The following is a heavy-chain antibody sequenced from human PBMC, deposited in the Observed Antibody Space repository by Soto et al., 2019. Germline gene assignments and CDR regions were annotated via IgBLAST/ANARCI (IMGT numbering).Heavy chain of an antibody. CDR3: AKEVSLGSTVDLGY. CDR2: ISGSGGST. Sequence: GSLRLSCAASGFTFSIFAMSWVRQSPGKGLEWVSTISGSGGSTYYADAVKGRFTISRDNSMGTLYLQMKSLRVEDTAIYYCAKEVSLGSTVDLGYWGQGALVTVSS. J-gene: IGHJ4*02. D-gene: IGHD7-27*01. CDR1: GFTFSIFA. V-gene: IGHV3-23*01.